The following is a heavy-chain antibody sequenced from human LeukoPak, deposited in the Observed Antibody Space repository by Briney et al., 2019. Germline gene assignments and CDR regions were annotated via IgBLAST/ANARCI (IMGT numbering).Heavy chain of an antibody. Sequence: GGSLRLSCAASGFTFSSYAMSWVRQAPGKVREGVSAISGSGGSTYYADSVKGRFTISRDNSKNTLYMQMNSLRAEDTAVYYCAKLLWSGLYAILDVWGKGTTVTVSS. D-gene: IGHD3-3*01. V-gene: IGHV3-23*01. CDR1: GFTFSSYA. CDR2: ISGSGGST. J-gene: IGHJ6*04. CDR3: AKLLWSGLYAILDV.